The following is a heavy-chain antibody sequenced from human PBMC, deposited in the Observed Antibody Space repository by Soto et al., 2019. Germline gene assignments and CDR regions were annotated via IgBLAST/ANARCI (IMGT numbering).Heavy chain of an antibody. D-gene: IGHD2-2*01. CDR1: GYSFTSYW. CDR3: ARRSGYAVGVYGMDV. J-gene: IGHJ6*02. Sequence: PVESLKISCNGSGYSFTSYWIGWVRQIPWKGLEWMGIIYPGDSDTRYSPSFQGQVTISADKSISTAYLQWSSLKASDTAMYYCARRSGYAVGVYGMDVWGQGTTVTVSS. CDR2: IYPGDSDT. V-gene: IGHV5-51*01.